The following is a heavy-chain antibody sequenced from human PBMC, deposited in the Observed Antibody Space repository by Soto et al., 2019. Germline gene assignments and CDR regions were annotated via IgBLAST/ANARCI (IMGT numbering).Heavy chain of an antibody. J-gene: IGHJ3*02. V-gene: IGHV4-31*03. CDR3: KGRFTISRDNAKNSLYLQMNSLRDDDTALYYCVGERELIFAPHDAFHI. Sequence: SETLSLTCTVSGGSISSGGYYWSWIRQHPGKGLEWIGYIYYSGSTYYNPSLKSWVRQAPGKDPEWISHIGTGGDRIYYADSVKGRFTISRDNAKNSLYLQMNSLRDDDTALYYCVGERELIFAPHDAFHIWGQGTLVTVSS. CDR1: GGSISSGGYY. D-gene: IGHD2-8*02. CDR2: IYYSGST.